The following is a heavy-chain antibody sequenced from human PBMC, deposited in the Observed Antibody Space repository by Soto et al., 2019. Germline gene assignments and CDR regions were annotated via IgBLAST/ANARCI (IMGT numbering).Heavy chain of an antibody. CDR3: ASFLEHSSGSDY. J-gene: IGHJ4*02. CDR1: GGSFSGYY. Sequence: PSETLSLTCAVYGGSFSGYYWSWIRQPPGKGLEWIGEINHSGSTNYNPSLKSRVTISVDTSKNQFPLKLSSVTAADTAVYYCASFLEHSSGSDYWGQGTLVTV. CDR2: INHSGST. D-gene: IGHD6-19*01. V-gene: IGHV4-34*01.